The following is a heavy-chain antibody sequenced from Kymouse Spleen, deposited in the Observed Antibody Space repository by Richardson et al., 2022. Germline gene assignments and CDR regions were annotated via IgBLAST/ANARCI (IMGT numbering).Heavy chain of an antibody. J-gene: IGHJ5*02. CDR2: IKSKTDGGTT. CDR3: RGGTTVTTDWFDP. V-gene: IGHV3-15*01. CDR1: GFTFSNAW. Sequence: EVQLVESGGGLVKPGGSLRLSCAASGFTFSNAWMSWVRQAPGKGLEWVGRIKSKTDGGTTDYAAPVKGRFTISRDDSKNTLYLQMNSLKTEDTAVYYCRGGTTVTTDWFDPWGQGTLVTVSS. D-gene: IGHD4-11,IGHD4-11*01.